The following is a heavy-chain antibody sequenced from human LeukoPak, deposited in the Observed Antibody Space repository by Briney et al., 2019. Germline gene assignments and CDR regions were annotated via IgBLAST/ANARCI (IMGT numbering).Heavy chain of an antibody. V-gene: IGHV3-7*04. Sequence: GGSLRLSCAASGFTFSSYWMSWVRQAPGKGLEWVANIKEDGSEGYYVESVKGRITISRDNAKNSVYLQMSSLRGEDTAVYYCARDYGFRSVDYWGQGTLVTVSS. CDR2: IKEDGSEG. J-gene: IGHJ4*02. CDR3: ARDYGFRSVDY. CDR1: GFTFSSYW. D-gene: IGHD3-10*01.